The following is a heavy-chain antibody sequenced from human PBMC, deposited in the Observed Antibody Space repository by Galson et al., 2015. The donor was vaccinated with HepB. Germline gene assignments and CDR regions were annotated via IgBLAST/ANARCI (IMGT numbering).Heavy chain of an antibody. V-gene: IGHV3-66*02. Sequence: SLRLSCAASGLIVSNNYMTWVCQAPGKGLEWVSLIYGGGDTTYADSVRGRFTISRDISKSTLYVQMTSLTTEDTAVYYCASSSDPTRNWHFDLWGRGTLVIVSS. CDR1: GLIVSNNY. D-gene: IGHD6-19*01. CDR3: ASSSDPTRNWHFDL. CDR2: IYGGGDT. J-gene: IGHJ2*01.